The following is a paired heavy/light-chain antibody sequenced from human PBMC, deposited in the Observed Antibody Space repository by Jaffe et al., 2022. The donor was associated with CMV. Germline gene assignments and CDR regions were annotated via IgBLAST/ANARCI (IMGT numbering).Light chain of an antibody. J-gene: IGKJ4*01. V-gene: IGKV3-20*01. CDR3: QQYGSSRLT. CDR2: GAS. Sequence: EIVLTQSPGTLSLSPGERATLSCRASQSVSSSYLAWYQQKPGQAPRLLIYGASSRATGIPDRFSGSGSGTDFTLTISRLEPEDFAVYYCQQYGSSRLTFGGGTKVEIK. CDR1: QSVSSSY.
Heavy chain of an antibody. J-gene: IGHJ6*02. CDR2: IVVGSGNT. Sequence: QMQLVQSGPEVKKPGTSVKVSCKASGFTFTSSAVQWVRQARGQRLEWIGWIVVGSGNTNYAQKFQERVTITRDMSTSTAYMELSSLRSEDTAVYYCAADRPTVNPQEDYYYYGMDVWGQGTTVTVSS. D-gene: IGHD4-4*01. CDR3: AADRPTVNPQEDYYYYGMDV. V-gene: IGHV1-58*01. CDR1: GFTFTSSA.